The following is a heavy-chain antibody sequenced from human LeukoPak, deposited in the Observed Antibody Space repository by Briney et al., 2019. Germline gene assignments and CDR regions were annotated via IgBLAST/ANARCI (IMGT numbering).Heavy chain of an antibody. CDR3: ARHYYYGSGSYNFDY. J-gene: IGHJ4*02. Sequence: TGGSLRLSCAASGFTVSSNYMSCVRQAPGKGLEWVSVIYSGGNTYYADSVKGRFTISRDNSKNTLYLQMNSLRAEDTAVYYCARHYYYGSGSYNFDYWGQGTLVTVSS. CDR2: IYSGGNT. D-gene: IGHD3-10*01. V-gene: IGHV3-53*01. CDR1: GFTVSSNY.